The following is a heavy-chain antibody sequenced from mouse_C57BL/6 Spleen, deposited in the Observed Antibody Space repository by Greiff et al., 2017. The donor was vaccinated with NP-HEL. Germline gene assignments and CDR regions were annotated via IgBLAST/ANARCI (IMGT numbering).Heavy chain of an antibody. V-gene: IGHV1-55*01. CDR2: IYPGSGST. CDR1: GYTFTSYW. J-gene: IGHJ2*01. CDR3: ARGLRPLDY. D-gene: IGHD2-4*01. Sequence: VKLQQPGAELVKPGASVKMSCKASGYTFTSYWITWVKQRSGQGLEWIGDIYPGSGSTNYNEKFKSKATLTVDTSSSTAYMQLSSLTSEDSAVYYCARGLRPLDYWGQGTTLTVSS.